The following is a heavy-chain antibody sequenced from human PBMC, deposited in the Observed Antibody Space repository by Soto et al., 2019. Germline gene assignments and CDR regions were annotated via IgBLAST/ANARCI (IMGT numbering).Heavy chain of an antibody. J-gene: IGHJ4*02. Sequence: SETLSLTCTVSGGSISSSSYYWGWIRQPPGKGLEWIGSIYYSGSTYYNPSLKSRVTISVDTSKNQFSLKLSSVTAADTAVYYCARWGRIAVAGPNLDYWGQGTLVTVSS. V-gene: IGHV4-39*01. D-gene: IGHD6-19*01. CDR3: ARWGRIAVAGPNLDY. CDR2: IYYSGST. CDR1: GGSISSSSYY.